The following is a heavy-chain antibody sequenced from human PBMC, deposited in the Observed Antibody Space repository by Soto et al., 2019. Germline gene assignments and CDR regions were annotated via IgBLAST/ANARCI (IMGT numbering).Heavy chain of an antibody. Sequence: GGSLRLSCATSGFTFSHCGFHWVRQAPGKGLEWVAFIWYDGTKQYYADSVKGRFTITRDNSKNTLYLGMNSLRGDDTAVYFCARDEGAPRTYYFDYWGQGALVTVSS. V-gene: IGHV3-33*01. J-gene: IGHJ4*02. CDR3: ARDEGAPRTYYFDY. CDR1: GFTFSHCG. CDR2: IWYDGTKQ.